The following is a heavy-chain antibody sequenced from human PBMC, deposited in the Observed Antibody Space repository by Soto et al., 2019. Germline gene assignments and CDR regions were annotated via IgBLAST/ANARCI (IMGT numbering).Heavy chain of an antibody. CDR2: ISSSSSTI. Sequence: EVQLVESGGGLVQPGGSLRLSCAASGFTFSSYSMNWVRQAPGKGLEWVAYISSSSSTIYYADSVKGRFTISSDNAKNSLYLQMSSLRAEGTAVYYCARHPERIAQIGWFDPWGQGPLVTVSS. V-gene: IGHV3-48*01. CDR3: ARHPERIAQIGWFDP. CDR1: GFTFSSYS. J-gene: IGHJ5*02. D-gene: IGHD6-13*01.